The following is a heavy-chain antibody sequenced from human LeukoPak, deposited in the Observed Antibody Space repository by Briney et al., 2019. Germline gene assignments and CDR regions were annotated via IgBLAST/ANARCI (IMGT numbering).Heavy chain of an antibody. Sequence: SETLSLTCTVYGGSIGTTSYYWAWLRQTPGKGLEWIGSIYYSGGTHYNPSLESRVTISVDTSKKQFSLKLTSVTASDTATYYCARNPSLGVVAAYGPVAYMDIWGKGTTVSVSS. J-gene: IGHJ6*03. D-gene: IGHD2-15*01. CDR1: GGSIGTTSYY. CDR3: ARNPSLGVVAAYGPVAYMDI. V-gene: IGHV4-39*01. CDR2: IYYSGGT.